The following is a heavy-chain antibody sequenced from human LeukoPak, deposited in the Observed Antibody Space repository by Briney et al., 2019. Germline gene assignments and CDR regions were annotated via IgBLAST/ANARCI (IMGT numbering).Heavy chain of an antibody. V-gene: IGHV4-39*07. CDR2: IYYSGST. CDR3: ASLARYYYDSSGYYGAFDI. D-gene: IGHD3-22*01. CDR1: GGSISSSSYY. J-gene: IGHJ3*02. Sequence: SETLSLTCTVSGGSISSSSYYWGWIRQPPGKGLEWIGSIYYSGSTYYNPSLESRVTISVDTSKNQFSLKLSSVTAADTAVYYCASLARYYYDSSGYYGAFDIWGQGTMVTVSS.